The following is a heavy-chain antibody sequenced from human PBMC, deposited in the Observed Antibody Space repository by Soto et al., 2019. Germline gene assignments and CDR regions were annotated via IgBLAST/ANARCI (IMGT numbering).Heavy chain of an antibody. CDR1: GGSFYGYC. J-gene: IGHJ4*02. CDR2: IHHSGST. D-gene: IGHD3-3*01. Sequence: PLEPRSLTCALYGGSFYGYCLSWIRQSPGKGLEWIGEIHHSGSTKYNPSLKSRVSLSVDTSTKQFSLKMTSMTAADRGVYYCARGVDSWSGYLFWGQGTPVTVSS. CDR3: ARGVDSWSGYLF. V-gene: IGHV4-34*01.